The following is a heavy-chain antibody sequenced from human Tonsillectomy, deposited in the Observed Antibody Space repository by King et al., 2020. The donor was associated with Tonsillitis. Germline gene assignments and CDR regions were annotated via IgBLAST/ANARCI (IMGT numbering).Heavy chain of an antibody. D-gene: IGHD5-12*01. CDR3: ATGLSHQGGYYFDL. J-gene: IGHJ2*01. V-gene: IGHV3-7*03. CDR1: GFTFSSYW. CDR2: IKQGGSEK. Sequence: EVQLVESGGGLVQPGGSLRLSCAASGFTFSSYWMSWVRQAPGKGLEWVANIKQGGSEKYYVDSVKGRFTISRDNAKNSLYLQMNSLRVEDTAVYYCATGLSHQGGYYFDLWGRGTLVTFSS.